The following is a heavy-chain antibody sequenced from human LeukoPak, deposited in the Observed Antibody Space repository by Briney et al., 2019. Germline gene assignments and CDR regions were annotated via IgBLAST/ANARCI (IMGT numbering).Heavy chain of an antibody. D-gene: IGHD3-10*01. Sequence: KPSETLSLTCAVSGGSISSTNWWTWVRQPPGKGLEWIGEVDHSGYTNYNPSLKSRVTISVDKSKNHFSLKLSSVTAADKAIYYCARDVWVRGVIISDYWGQGTLVTVSS. J-gene: IGHJ4*02. CDR2: VDHSGYT. CDR1: GGSISSTNW. CDR3: ARDVWVRGVIISDY. V-gene: IGHV4-4*02.